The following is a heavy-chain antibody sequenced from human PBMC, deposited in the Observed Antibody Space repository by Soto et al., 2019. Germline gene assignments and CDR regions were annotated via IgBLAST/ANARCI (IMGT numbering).Heavy chain of an antibody. CDR3: AKDIGITMVRGVIPYYYGMDV. Sequence: GGSLRLSCAASGFTFDDYAMHWVRQAPGKGLEWVSGISWNSGSIGYADSVKGRFTISRDNAKNSLYLQMNSLRAEDTALYYCAKDIGITMVRGVIPYYYGMDVWGQGTTVTVSS. D-gene: IGHD3-10*01. CDR1: GFTFDDYA. CDR2: ISWNSGSI. J-gene: IGHJ6*02. V-gene: IGHV3-9*01.